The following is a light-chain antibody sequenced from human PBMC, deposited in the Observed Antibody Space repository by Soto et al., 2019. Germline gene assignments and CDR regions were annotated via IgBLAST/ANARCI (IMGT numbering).Light chain of an antibody. CDR3: QHYSGYST. CDR2: DAS. Sequence: DIQMTQSPSSLSASVGNRVTITCQASQDIATYLNWYQQKPGKAPNLLIYDASNLETGVPSRFSGSASGTEFTLTISSLQPDDFATYYCQHYSGYSTFGQGTKVDIK. CDR1: QDIATY. V-gene: IGKV1-33*01. J-gene: IGKJ1*01.